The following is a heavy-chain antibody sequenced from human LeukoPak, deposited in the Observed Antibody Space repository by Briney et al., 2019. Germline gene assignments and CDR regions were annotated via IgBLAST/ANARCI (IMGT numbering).Heavy chain of an antibody. CDR1: GYTFTGYY. V-gene: IGHV1-69*06. CDR2: IIPIFGTA. J-gene: IGHJ6*03. CDR3: ARGAGYSYGFRYYYYMDV. Sequence: SVKVSCKASGYTFTGYYMHWVRQAPGQGLEWMGGIIPIFGTANYAQKFQGRVTITADKSTSTAYMELSSLRSEDTAVYYCARGAGYSYGFRYYYYMDVWGKGTTVTVSS. D-gene: IGHD5-18*01.